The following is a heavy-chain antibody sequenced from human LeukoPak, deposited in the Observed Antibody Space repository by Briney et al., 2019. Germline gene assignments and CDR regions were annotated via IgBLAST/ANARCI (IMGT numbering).Heavy chain of an antibody. V-gene: IGHV3-30*02. CDR1: GLIFRNHG. D-gene: IGHD2-2*01. CDR2: IRNDGNNK. Sequence: PGGSLRLSCVASGLIFRNHGMHWVRQAPGKGLEWVAFIRNDGNNKYYADSVKGRFTVSRDSSKNTVYLQMNSLRGEDTAVYYCAKGVPAADYWGQGTLVTVSS. J-gene: IGHJ4*02. CDR3: AKGVPAADY.